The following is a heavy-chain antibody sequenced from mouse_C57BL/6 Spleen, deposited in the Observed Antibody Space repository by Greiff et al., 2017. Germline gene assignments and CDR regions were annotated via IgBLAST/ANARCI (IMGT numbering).Heavy chain of an antibody. CDR2: IDPSDSYT. CDR1: GYTFTSYW. D-gene: IGHD3-2*02. CDR3: AKVPEGYYNDY. Sequence: QVQLQQPGAELVMPGASVKLSCKASGYTFTSYWMHWVKQRPGQGLEWIGEIDPSDSYTTYNQKFKGKSTLTVDKSSSTAYMQLSSLTSVDSAVYYSAKVPEGYYNDYRGEDTTLTVSS. J-gene: IGHJ2*01. V-gene: IGHV1-69*01.